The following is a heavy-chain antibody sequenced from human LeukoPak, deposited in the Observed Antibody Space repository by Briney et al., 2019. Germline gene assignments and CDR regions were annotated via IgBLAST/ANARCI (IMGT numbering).Heavy chain of an antibody. CDR1: GFTFSSYG. Sequence: PGRSLRLSCAVSGFTFSSYGLHWVCKPPGQGLEWVGDISYDGSNKYCADSVKGRFTICRDNIKITLDLQMNSLRAEYTAVYYCAKDVVVGVVPAAPDDWGQGTLVTVSS. V-gene: IGHV3-30*18. CDR2: ISYDGSNK. D-gene: IGHD2-2*01. CDR3: AKDVVVGVVPAAPDD. J-gene: IGHJ4*02.